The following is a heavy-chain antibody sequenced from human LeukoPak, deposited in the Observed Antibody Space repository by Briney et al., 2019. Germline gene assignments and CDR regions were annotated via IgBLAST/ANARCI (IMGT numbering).Heavy chain of an antibody. CDR1: GFSFSDYW. CDR2: IKQDGSEI. Sequence: GGSLRLSCAASGFSFSDYWMTWVRQAPGKGPEWVANIKQDGSEIYSVDSVKGRFTISRDNAKSSLYLQMNSLRADDTVMYYCVGDRCSSCHYFDCWGQGTLVTVSS. CDR3: VGDRCSSCHYFDC. V-gene: IGHV3-7*01. J-gene: IGHJ4*02. D-gene: IGHD2-2*01.